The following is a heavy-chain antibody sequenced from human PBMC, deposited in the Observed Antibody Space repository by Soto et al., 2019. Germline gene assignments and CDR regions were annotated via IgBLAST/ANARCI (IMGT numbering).Heavy chain of an antibody. CDR3: ARVAVAGTREGASAYTEYFQH. CDR2: IIPIFGTA. Sequence: QVQLVQSGAEVQKPGSSVKVSCKASGGTFSSYAISWVRQAPGQGLEWMGGIIPIFGTANYAQKFQGRVTITADESTSTAYMELSSLRSEDTAVYYCARVAVAGTREGASAYTEYFQHWGQGTLVTVSS. V-gene: IGHV1-69*01. D-gene: IGHD6-19*01. CDR1: GGTFSSYA. J-gene: IGHJ1*01.